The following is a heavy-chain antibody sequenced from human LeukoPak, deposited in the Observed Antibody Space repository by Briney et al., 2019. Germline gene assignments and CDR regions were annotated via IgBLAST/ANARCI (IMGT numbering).Heavy chain of an antibody. CDR3: ARGIMVFDP. J-gene: IGHJ5*02. Sequence: SETLSLTCAVYGGSFSGYYWSWIRQPPGKGLEWIGEINHSGSTNYNPSLKSRVTISVDTSKNQFSLKLTSVTAADTAVYYCARGIMVFDPWGQGTLVTVSS. V-gene: IGHV4-34*01. D-gene: IGHD3-10*01. CDR1: GGSFSGYY. CDR2: INHSGST.